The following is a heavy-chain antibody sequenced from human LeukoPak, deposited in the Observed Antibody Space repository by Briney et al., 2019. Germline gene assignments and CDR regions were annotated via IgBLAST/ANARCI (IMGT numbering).Heavy chain of an antibody. Sequence: ASVKVSCKASGYTFTSYYMHWVRQAPGQGLEWMGIINPSGGSTSYAQKFQGRVTMTRDTSTNTVYMELSSLRSEDTAVYFCARATLSDYYFNYWGQGTLVTVSS. CDR2: INPSGGST. CDR3: ARATLSDYYFNY. CDR1: GYTFTSYY. V-gene: IGHV1-46*01. J-gene: IGHJ4*02.